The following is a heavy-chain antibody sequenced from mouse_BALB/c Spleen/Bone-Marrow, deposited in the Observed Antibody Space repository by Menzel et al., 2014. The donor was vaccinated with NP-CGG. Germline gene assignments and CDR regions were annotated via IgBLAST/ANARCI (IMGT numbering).Heavy chain of an antibody. CDR1: GFSLTSNG. CDR3: ARGAYYRFFDY. V-gene: IGHV2-9*02. J-gene: IGHJ2*01. D-gene: IGHD2-14*01. Sequence: VMLVESGPGLVALSQSLSITCTVSGFSLTSNGVHWVRQPPGKGLEWLGVIWTGGSTNYNSALMSRLSISKDNSKSQVFLKMNSLQTDDTAMYYCARGAYYRFFDYWGQGTTLTVTS. CDR2: IWTGGST.